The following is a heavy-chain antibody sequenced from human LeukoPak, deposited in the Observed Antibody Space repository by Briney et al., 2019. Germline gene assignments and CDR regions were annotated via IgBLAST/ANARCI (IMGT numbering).Heavy chain of an antibody. J-gene: IGHJ4*02. CDR1: GFTFSDYY. CDR3: ASRMAKANFDY. V-gene: IGHV3-11*04. Sequence: GGSLRLSCAASGFTFSDYYMSWIRQAPGKGLEWVSYISSSGSTIYYADSVKGRFTISRDNAKNSLYLQMNSLRAEDTAVYYCASRMAKANFDYWGQGTLVTVSS. CDR2: ISSSGSTI. D-gene: IGHD5-24*01.